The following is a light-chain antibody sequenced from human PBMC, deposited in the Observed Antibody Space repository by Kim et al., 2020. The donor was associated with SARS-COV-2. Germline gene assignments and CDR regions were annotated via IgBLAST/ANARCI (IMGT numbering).Light chain of an antibody. CDR2: AVT. V-gene: IGLV2-11*01. J-gene: IGLJ3*02. CDR3: SSYADSSSLL. CDR1: SSEVGGYNY. Sequence: GQSVTIPCTGTSSEVGGYNYASWYQLHPGKAPKLMIYAVTERPSGVPDRFSGSKSGNTAFLTISGLQAEDEADYYCSSYADSSSLLFGGGTKVTVL.